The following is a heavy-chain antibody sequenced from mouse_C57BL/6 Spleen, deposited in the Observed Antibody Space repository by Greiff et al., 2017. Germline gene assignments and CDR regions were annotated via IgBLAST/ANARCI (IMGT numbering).Heavy chain of an antibody. Sequence: VQLQQSGAELVRPGASVTLSCKASGYTFTDYELHWVKQTPVHGLDWIGAIDPETGGTAYNQKFKGQAILTADKSSSTAYMELRSLTSEDSAVYYCTPYYYGSSYCDYWGQGTTLTVSS. CDR1: GYTFTDYE. CDR2: IDPETGGT. CDR3: TPYYYGSSYCDY. J-gene: IGHJ2*01. V-gene: IGHV1-15*01. D-gene: IGHD1-1*01.